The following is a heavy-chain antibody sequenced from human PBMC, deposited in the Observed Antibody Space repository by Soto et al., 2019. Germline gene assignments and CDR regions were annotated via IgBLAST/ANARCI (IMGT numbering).Heavy chain of an antibody. CDR1: GFSFSSYW. J-gene: IGHJ4*02. CDR3: AKREGNTYGLFH. CDR2: IKTDGSST. V-gene: IGHV3-74*01. Sequence: EVQLVESGGGLVQPGGSLRLSCAASGFSFSSYWMHWVRQAPGKGLVWVSRIKTDGSSTDYADSVTGRFTISRDNAKNTLYGQMNSLRAEDTAVYYCAKREGNTYGLFHWGEGTLGTVSS. D-gene: IGHD5-18*01.